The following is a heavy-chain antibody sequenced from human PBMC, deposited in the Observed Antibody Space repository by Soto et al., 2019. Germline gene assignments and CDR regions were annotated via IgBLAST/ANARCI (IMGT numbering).Heavy chain of an antibody. Sequence: QVQLVESGGGVVQPGRSLRLSCAASGFTFSSYAMHWVRQAPGKGLEWVAVISYDGSNKYYADSVKGRFTISRDNSKNTLYLPMNSLRAEDTAVYYCARLNKNPEYSSSSGYYYYGMDVWGQGTTVTVSS. V-gene: IGHV3-30-3*01. CDR1: GFTFSSYA. CDR3: ARLNKNPEYSSSSGYYYYGMDV. CDR2: ISYDGSNK. J-gene: IGHJ6*02. D-gene: IGHD6-6*01.